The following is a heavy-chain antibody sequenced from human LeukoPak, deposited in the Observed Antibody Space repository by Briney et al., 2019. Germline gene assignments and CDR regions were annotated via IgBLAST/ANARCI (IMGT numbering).Heavy chain of an antibody. Sequence: SETLSLTCTVSGGSISSYYWSWIRQPPGKGLEWIGYIYYSGSTNYNPSLKSRVTISVDTSKNQFSLKLSSVTAADTAVYYCARGIAAAYFSWFDPWGQGTLVTVSS. CDR1: GGSISSYY. J-gene: IGHJ5*02. V-gene: IGHV4-59*01. CDR2: IYYSGST. CDR3: ARGIAAAYFSWFDP. D-gene: IGHD6-13*01.